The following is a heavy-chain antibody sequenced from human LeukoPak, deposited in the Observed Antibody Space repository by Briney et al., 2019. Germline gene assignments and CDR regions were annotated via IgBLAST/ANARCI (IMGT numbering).Heavy chain of an antibody. V-gene: IGHV3-7*02. D-gene: IGHD6-19*01. CDR1: GLTFSSYW. CDR3: ATFLGWAYNSGLSY. J-gene: IGHJ4*02. Sequence: GGSLRLSCAASGLTFSSYWVTWVRQAPGRGLDWVANIKQDGSEKYYVDSVKGRFTISRDNAKNPVYLQMNSLRAEDTAVYYCATFLGWAYNSGLSYWGQGTLVTVSS. CDR2: IKQDGSEK.